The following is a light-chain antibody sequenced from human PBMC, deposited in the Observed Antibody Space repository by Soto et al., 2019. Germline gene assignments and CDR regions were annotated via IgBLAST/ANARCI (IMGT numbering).Light chain of an antibody. J-gene: IGKJ5*01. V-gene: IGKV1-33*01. CDR3: QQYDNPSIT. CDR1: QDINKY. Sequence: DIQMTQSPSSLSASVGDRITITCQASQDINKYLNWYQQTPGKAPKLLIYDASNLETGVPSRFSGSGSGTHFTFTISSLQPEDIATYYCQQYDNPSITFGQGTRLEI. CDR2: DAS.